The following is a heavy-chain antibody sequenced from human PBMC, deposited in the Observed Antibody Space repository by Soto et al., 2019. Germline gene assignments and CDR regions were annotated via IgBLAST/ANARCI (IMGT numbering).Heavy chain of an antibody. CDR2: IYHSGRT. D-gene: IGHD6-19*01. J-gene: IGHJ4*02. Sequence: QVQLQESGPGLMKPSGTLSLTCAVSGGSISTNWWSWVRQPPGKGLEWIGEIYHSGRTNYNPSLENRVTMSVDKSQTHLSLILNPVAAADTAVYYCARHIAVSGTRGFDFWGQGTLVTVSS. V-gene: IGHV4-4*02. CDR1: GGSISTNW. CDR3: ARHIAVSGTRGFDF.